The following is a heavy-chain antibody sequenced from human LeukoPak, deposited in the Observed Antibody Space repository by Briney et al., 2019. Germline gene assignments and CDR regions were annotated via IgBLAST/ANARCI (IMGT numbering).Heavy chain of an antibody. CDR2: ISSSSSYI. D-gene: IGHD6-19*01. V-gene: IGHV3-21*01. CDR1: GFTFSSYS. Sequence: GGSLRLSCAASGFTFSSYSMNWVRQAPGKGLEWVSSISSSSSYIHYADSVKGRFTISRDNAKNSLYLQMNSLRAEDTAVYYCARSIAVAGTLSDYWGQGTLVTVSS. J-gene: IGHJ4*02. CDR3: ARSIAVAGTLSDY.